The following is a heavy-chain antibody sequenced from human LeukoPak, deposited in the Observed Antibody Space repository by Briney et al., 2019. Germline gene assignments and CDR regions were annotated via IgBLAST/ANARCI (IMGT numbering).Heavy chain of an antibody. CDR3: ARGGSSGWTQFDY. V-gene: IGHV1-2*02. D-gene: IGHD6-19*01. J-gene: IGHJ4*02. Sequence: ASVKVSCKASGYTFTGYYMHWVRQAPGQGPEWMGWINPNSGGTNYAQKFQGRVTMTRDTSISTAYMELSRLRSDDTAVYYCARGGSSGWTQFDYWGQGTLVTVSS. CDR2: INPNSGGT. CDR1: GYTFTGYY.